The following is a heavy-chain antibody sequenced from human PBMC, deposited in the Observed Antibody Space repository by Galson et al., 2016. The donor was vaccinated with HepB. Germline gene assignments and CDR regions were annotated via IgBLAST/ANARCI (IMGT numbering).Heavy chain of an antibody. CDR1: GYTLIELS. J-gene: IGHJ5*02. V-gene: IGHV1-24*01. CDR3: ATQLPYDILTGWHNCFDP. CDR2: FDAEAGEI. Sequence: SVKVSCKVSGYTLIELSMHWVRQAPGKGLEWMGGFDAEAGEIIYAQKCQGRVNMTGDTPTDTAYMELSSLRSEDTAVYYCATQLPYDILTGWHNCFDPWGQGTLVTVSS. D-gene: IGHD3-9*01.